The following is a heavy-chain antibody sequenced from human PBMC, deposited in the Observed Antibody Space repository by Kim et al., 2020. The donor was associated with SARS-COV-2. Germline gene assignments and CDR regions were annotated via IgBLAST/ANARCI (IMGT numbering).Heavy chain of an antibody. CDR1: GYTFTSYD. CDR3: ARAPAWGASSNAYYYFDY. D-gene: IGHD3-16*01. J-gene: IGHJ4*02. CDR2: MNPHSGNT. V-gene: IGHV1-8*01. Sequence: ASVKVSCKASGYTFTSYDINWVRQAPGQGLEWVAWMNPHSGNTGYAQKFQGRATMTRNTSISTAYMELSRLRSEDTAVYYCARAPAWGASSNAYYYFDYWGRGTRLTVLS.